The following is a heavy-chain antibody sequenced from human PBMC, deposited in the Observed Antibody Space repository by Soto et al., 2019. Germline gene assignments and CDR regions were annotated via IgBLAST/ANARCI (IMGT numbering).Heavy chain of an antibody. D-gene: IGHD7-27*01. V-gene: IGHV5-51*01. CDR1: GYSFSTYW. J-gene: IGHJ6*02. CDR2: IYPGDSDT. CDR3: ARRTELTGSMDV. Sequence: LGESLKISCKGSGYSFSTYWIGWVRQMPGKGLEWMGIIYPGDSDTKYSPSFQGQVTISADKSISTAYLQWSSLKASDTAMYYCARRTELTGSMDVWGQGTTVTVSS.